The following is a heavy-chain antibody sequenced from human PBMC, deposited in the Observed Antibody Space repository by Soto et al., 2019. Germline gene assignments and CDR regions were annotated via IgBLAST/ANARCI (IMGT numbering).Heavy chain of an antibody. J-gene: IGHJ4*02. D-gene: IGHD2-2*01. CDR2: IWYDGSIK. Sequence: QVQLVESGGGVVQPGRSLRLSCAASGFTFSSYVMHWVRQAPGKGLEWVAVIWYDGSIKYYVDSVKGRFTISRDKSKNTLYLQMNSLRAEDTAVYYCARELEVVPAAILHYWGQGTLVTVSS. V-gene: IGHV3-33*01. CDR3: ARELEVVPAAILHY. CDR1: GFTFSSYV.